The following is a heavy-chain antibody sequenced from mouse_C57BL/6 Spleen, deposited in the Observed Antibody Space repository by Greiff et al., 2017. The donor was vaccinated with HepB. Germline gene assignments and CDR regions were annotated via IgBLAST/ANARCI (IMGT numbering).Heavy chain of an antibody. CDR1: GFTFSSYA. Sequence: EVHLVESGEGLVKPGGSLKLSCAASGFTFSSYAMSWVRQTPEKRLEWVAYISSGGDYIYYADTVKGRFTISRDNARNTLYLQMSSLKSEDTAMYYCTRNYYDYDERTWFAYWGQGTLVTVSA. D-gene: IGHD2-4*01. CDR2: ISSGGDYI. V-gene: IGHV5-9-1*02. CDR3: TRNYYDYDERTWFAY. J-gene: IGHJ3*01.